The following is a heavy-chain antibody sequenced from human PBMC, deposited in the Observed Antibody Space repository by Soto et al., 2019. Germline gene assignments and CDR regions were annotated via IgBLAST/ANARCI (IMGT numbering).Heavy chain of an antibody. J-gene: IGHJ4*02. Sequence: LSLTCTVSGGSVSRDSNFWSWIRQPPGKGLEWIGYIYYSGPSRYNPSLESRVTISIDSSKNQVSLTLTSVTAADTAVYYCARGYSHYAHWGRGTLVTVSS. CDR3: ARGYSHYAH. CDR2: IYYSGPS. D-gene: IGHD4-4*01. V-gene: IGHV4-61*01. CDR1: GGSVSRDSNF.